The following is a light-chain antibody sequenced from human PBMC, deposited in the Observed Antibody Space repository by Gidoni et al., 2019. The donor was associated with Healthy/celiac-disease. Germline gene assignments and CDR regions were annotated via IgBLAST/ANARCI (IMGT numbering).Light chain of an antibody. CDR1: RSISTH. CDR2: AAS. V-gene: IGKV1-39*01. CDR3: QQNDNIPLT. Sequence: IQMPQLPSALSALVGERVTITCRASRSISTHLNWSQQKPGKAPKLLIYAASNLHSGVPSRFSGRGSGTDFTLTISSLQPEDFATYYCQQNDNIPLTFGGGTKVEIK. J-gene: IGKJ4*01.